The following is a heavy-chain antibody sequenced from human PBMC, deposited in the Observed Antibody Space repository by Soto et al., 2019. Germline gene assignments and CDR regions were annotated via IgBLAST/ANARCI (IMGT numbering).Heavy chain of an antibody. CDR1: GGSLSSYY. CDR2: IYYSGST. D-gene: IGHD1-26*01. V-gene: IGHV4-59*12. J-gene: IGHJ5*02. Sequence: SETLCLTCVVSGGSLSSYYWSWIRQPPGKGLEWIGYIYYSGSTNYNPSLKSRVTISVDRSKNQFSLKLSSVTAADTAVYYCASRPSGSGFDPWGQGTLVTVSS. CDR3: ASRPSGSGFDP.